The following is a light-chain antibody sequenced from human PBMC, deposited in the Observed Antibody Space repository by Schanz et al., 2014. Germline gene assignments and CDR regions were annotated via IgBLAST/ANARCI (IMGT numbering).Light chain of an antibody. Sequence: QAVVTQEPSLTVSPGGTVTLTCGSSTGAVTSGLYPFWFQQKPGQAPKTLIYDTTNRHSWTPARFSGSLLGVKAALTLSGAQPEDEADYYCMLSYSGSWVFGGGTKVTVL. CDR1: TGAVTSGLY. CDR2: DTT. V-gene: IGLV7-46*01. J-gene: IGLJ3*02. CDR3: MLSYSGSWV.